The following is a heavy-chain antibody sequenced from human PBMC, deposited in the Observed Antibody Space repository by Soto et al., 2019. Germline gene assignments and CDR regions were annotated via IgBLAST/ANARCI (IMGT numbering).Heavy chain of an antibody. CDR2: IKSKTDGGTT. CDR3: TTESYYYYYTDV. V-gene: IGHV3-15*01. J-gene: IGHJ6*03. Sequence: GGSLRLSCAASGFTFSNAWMSWVRQAPGKGLEWVGRIKSKTDGGTTDYGAPVEGRFTISRDDSKNTLYLQMNSLKTEDTAVYYCTTESYYYYYTDVWGKGTTVTVSS. CDR1: GFTFSNAW.